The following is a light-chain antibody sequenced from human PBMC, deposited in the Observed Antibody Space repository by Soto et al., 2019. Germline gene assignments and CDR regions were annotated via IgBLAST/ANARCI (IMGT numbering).Light chain of an antibody. CDR2: CAS. CDR3: QQYNNGTRP. Sequence: IGMTESPSTLSVSPGERATLSCRASQCFXSNFAWYQRKPGQTPRVLTSCASTMARGGPAKFSGSGSGTAFTPTISSLQSEDFAVYYFQQYNNGTRPFGQGTKVDIK. CDR1: QCFXSN. J-gene: IGKJ1*01. V-gene: IGKV3-15*01.